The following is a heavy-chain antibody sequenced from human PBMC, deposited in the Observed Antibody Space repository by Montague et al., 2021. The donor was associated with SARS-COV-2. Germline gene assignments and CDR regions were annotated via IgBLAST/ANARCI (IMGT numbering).Heavy chain of an antibody. Sequence: SETLSLTCTASGYSIGSGYYWGWIRKFPGKGLEWIGSIYHSGTTYYNPSLKSRVTISVDTSKNQFSLKMYSVTAADTAQFYCARDRTFRDGYLDAFEIWGQGTMVTVSS. CDR1: GYSIGSGYY. CDR2: IYHSGTT. CDR3: ARDRTFRDGYLDAFEI. V-gene: IGHV4-38-2*02. D-gene: IGHD5-24*01. J-gene: IGHJ3*02.